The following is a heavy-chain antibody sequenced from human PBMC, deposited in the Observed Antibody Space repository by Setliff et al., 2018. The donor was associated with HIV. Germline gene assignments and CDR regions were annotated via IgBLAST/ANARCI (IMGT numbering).Heavy chain of an antibody. CDR1: GFTFSNYA. J-gene: IGHJ5*02. CDR2: ISGSGNTT. Sequence: GGSLRLSCAASGFTFSNYAMTWVRQAPGKGLEWVSGISGSGNTTFYADSVKGRFTVYRDNSKKTLYMVMDSLRAEDTAVYYCATTAYYYDDGGPNGWFDPWGQGTLVTVSS. CDR3: ATTAYYYDDGGPNGWFDP. D-gene: IGHD3-22*01. V-gene: IGHV3-23*01.